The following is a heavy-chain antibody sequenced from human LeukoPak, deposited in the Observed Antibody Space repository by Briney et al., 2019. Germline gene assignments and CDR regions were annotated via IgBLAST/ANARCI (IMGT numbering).Heavy chain of an antibody. CDR1: GFTFSSYG. D-gene: IGHD3-10*01. J-gene: IGHJ5*02. CDR3: AKDRRVRGVTPNH. V-gene: IGHV3-30*18. Sequence: PGGSLRLSCAASGFTFSSYGMHWVRQAPGKGLEWVAVISYDGSNKYYADSVKGRFTIPRDNSKNTLYLQMNSLRAEDTAVYYCAKDRRVRGVTPNHWGQGTLVTVSS. CDR2: ISYDGSNK.